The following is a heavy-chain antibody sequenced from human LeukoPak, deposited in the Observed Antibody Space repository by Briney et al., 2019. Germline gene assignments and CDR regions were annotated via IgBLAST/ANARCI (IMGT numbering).Heavy chain of an antibody. V-gene: IGHV3-48*01. CDR1: GFTFSSNG. D-gene: IGHD6-19*01. J-gene: IGHJ4*02. CDR2: ISATGGTI. CDR3: AHRIAVAGEGDY. Sequence: GGSLRLSCAASGFTFSSNGMNWVRQVPGKGLEWVSYISATGGTIYYADSVKGRFTISRDNSKNTLYLQMNSLRAEDTAVYYCAHRIAVAGEGDYWGQGTLVTVSS.